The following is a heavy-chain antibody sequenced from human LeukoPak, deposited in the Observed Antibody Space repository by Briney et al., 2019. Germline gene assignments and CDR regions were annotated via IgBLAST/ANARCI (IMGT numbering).Heavy chain of an antibody. D-gene: IGHD5-12*01. CDR3: ARAGYSGYDNVFDF. J-gene: IGHJ3*01. Sequence: GGSLRLSCAASGFTFSDYYMSWIRQAPGKGLEWVSYISSSGSTIYYADSVKGRFTISRDNAKNSLYLQMNSLRAEDTAVYYCARAGYSGYDNVFDFWGQGTRVTVTS. CDR2: ISSSGSTI. CDR1: GFTFSDYY. V-gene: IGHV3-11*01.